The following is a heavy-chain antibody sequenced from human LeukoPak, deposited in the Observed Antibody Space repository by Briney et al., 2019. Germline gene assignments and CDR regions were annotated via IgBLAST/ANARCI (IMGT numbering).Heavy chain of an antibody. Sequence: GGSLRLSCAATGFTFSSYEMNWVRQAPGKGLEWVSYISSSGSTIYYADSVKGRFTISRDNSKNTLYLQMNSLRAEDTAVYYCAKDRGYYDSSGRDFDYWGQGALVTVSS. CDR2: ISSSGSTI. D-gene: IGHD3-22*01. CDR1: GFTFSSYE. J-gene: IGHJ4*02. CDR3: AKDRGYYDSSGRDFDY. V-gene: IGHV3-48*03.